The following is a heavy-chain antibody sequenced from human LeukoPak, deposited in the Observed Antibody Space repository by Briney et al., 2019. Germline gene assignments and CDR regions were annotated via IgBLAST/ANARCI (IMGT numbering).Heavy chain of an antibody. J-gene: IGHJ4*02. V-gene: IGHV1-2*02. D-gene: IGHD2-2*01. CDR3: ARESCSSTSCYFDY. CDR2: INPNSGGT. CDR1: GYTFTGYY. Sequence: ASVKVSCKASGYTFTGYYMHWVRQAPGQGLEWMGWINPNSGGTNYAQKFQGRVTMTRDTSISTAYMELSRLRFDDTAVYYCARESCSSTSCYFDYWGQGTLVTVSS.